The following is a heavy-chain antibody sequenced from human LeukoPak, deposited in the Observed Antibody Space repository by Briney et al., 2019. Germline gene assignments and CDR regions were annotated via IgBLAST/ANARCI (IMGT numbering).Heavy chain of an antibody. V-gene: IGHV4-59*08. Sequence: SETLSLTCTVSGGSISSYYWSWIRQPPGKGLKCIVYIYYSGSTNYNPSLKSRVTISVDTSKSQFSLKLSSVTAADTAVYYCARLGMSIGSFVYWGEGTLVTGSS. CDR3: ARLGMSIGSFVY. D-gene: IGHD6-19*01. CDR2: IYYSGST. CDR1: GGSISSYY. J-gene: IGHJ4*02.